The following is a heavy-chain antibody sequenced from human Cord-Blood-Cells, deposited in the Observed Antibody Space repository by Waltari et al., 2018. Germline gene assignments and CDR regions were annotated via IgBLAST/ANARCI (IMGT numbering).Heavy chain of an antibody. CDR1: GGAFSGYY. CDR2: INHSGST. CDR3: ARFRGSGSYWYFDL. Sequence: QVQLQQWGAGLLKPSETLSLTCAVYGGAFSGYYWSWIRQPPGKGLEWIGEINHSGSTYYNPSLKSRVTISVDTSKNQFSLKLSSVTAADTAVYYCARFRGSGSYWYFDLWGRGTLVTVSS. D-gene: IGHD3-10*01. J-gene: IGHJ2*01. V-gene: IGHV4-34*01.